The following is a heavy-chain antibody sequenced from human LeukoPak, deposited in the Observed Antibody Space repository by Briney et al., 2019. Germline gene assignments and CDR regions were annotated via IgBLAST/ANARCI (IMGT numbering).Heavy chain of an antibody. CDR1: DGAISGGGYY. D-gene: IGHD6-13*01. CDR3: ASSYSNSWYDY. Sequence: SETLSLTCTVSDGAISGGGYYWTWIRQHPEKGLEWIGYIFDSGNIYYNPSLKSRLTISVDTSENQFSLKLTSVTAADTAIYYCASSYSNSWYDYWGQGILVTVSS. V-gene: IGHV4-31*03. J-gene: IGHJ4*02. CDR2: IFDSGNI.